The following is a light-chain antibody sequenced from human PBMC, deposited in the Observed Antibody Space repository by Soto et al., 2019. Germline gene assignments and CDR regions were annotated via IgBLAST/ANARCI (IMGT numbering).Light chain of an antibody. CDR2: GIS. CDR1: QSVTSNY. V-gene: IGKV3-20*01. Sequence: EVVMTQSPATLSVSPGEGATLSCRASQSVTSNYLAWYQQKPGKAPRLLIHGISNRATGVPDRFSGSGSGTDFTLTISRLEPEDFAVYFCQQYASSPITFGQGTRLEIK. CDR3: QQYASSPIT. J-gene: IGKJ5*01.